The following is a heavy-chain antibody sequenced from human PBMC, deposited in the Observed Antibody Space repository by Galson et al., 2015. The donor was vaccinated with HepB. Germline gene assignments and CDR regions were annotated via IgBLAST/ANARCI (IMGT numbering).Heavy chain of an antibody. Sequence: SLRLSCAVSGLMFRSYALHWVRQAPGKGLEWVAVISYDGGNQYYADSVKGRFTISRDTSKNTVYLQMNSLRAGDTAVYYCARVGVYGDYADYWGQGTLVTVSS. J-gene: IGHJ4*02. CDR2: ISYDGGNQ. D-gene: IGHD4-17*01. CDR1: GLMFRSYA. V-gene: IGHV3-30*04. CDR3: ARVGVYGDYADY.